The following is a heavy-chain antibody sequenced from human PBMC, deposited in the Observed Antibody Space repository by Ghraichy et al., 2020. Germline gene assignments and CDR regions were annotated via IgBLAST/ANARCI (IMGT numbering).Heavy chain of an antibody. CDR1: GGSVSSGSYY. V-gene: IGHV4-61*01. Sequence: SQTLSLTCTVSGGSVSSGSYYWSWIRQPPGKGLEWIGYINYSGSTNYNPSLKSRVTISVDTSKNQFSLKLSSVTAADTAVYYCARDLTPWGQGTLVTVSS. CDR3: ARDLTP. CDR2: INYSGST. J-gene: IGHJ5*02. D-gene: IGHD4/OR15-4a*01.